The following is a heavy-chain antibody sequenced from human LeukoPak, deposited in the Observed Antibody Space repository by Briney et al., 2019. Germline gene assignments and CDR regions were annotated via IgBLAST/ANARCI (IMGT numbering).Heavy chain of an antibody. V-gene: IGHV1-2*02. CDR3: ARDSEMGYGFAYFDY. CDR1: GYTFTGYY. D-gene: IGHD5-18*01. J-gene: IGHJ4*02. Sequence: ASVKVSCKASGYTFTGYYLRWVRQAPGQGLEWMGWINPNSGGTNFAQRFQGRVSMTRDTSISTAYMELRRLTYDDTAVYYCARDSEMGYGFAYFDYWGQGTLVTVSS. CDR2: INPNSGGT.